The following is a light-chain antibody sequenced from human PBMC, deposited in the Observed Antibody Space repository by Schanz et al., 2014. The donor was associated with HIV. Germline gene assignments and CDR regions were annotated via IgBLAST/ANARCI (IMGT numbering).Light chain of an antibody. Sequence: QSALTQSASVSGSPGQSITISCTGTISDVGGYNYVSWYQQHPGKAPKLMIYEVTKRPSGVPDRFSGSKSGNTASLTISGLQAEDESDYYCSSYTSSSTQVFGTGTKLTVL. V-gene: IGLV2-14*01. CDR2: EVT. J-gene: IGLJ1*01. CDR1: ISDVGGYNY. CDR3: SSYTSSSTQV.